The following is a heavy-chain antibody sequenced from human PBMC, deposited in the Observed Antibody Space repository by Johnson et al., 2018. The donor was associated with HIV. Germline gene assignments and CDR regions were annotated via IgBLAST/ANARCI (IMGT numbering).Heavy chain of an antibody. CDR3: ARERNYGTHAAFDI. J-gene: IGHJ3*02. CDR1: GFTFSSYA. V-gene: IGHV3-30*04. Sequence: QVQLVESGGGVVQPGRSLRLSCAASGFTFSSYAMHWVRQAPGQGLEWVAVISYDGSNKYYADSVQGRFTISRDNSKNTLYLQMNSLRAEDTAVYYCARERNYGTHAAFDIWGQGTMVTVSS. CDR2: ISYDGSNK. D-gene: IGHD1-7*01.